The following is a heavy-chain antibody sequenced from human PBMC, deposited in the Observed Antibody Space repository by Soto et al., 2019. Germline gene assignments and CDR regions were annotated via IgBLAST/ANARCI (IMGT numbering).Heavy chain of an antibody. D-gene: IGHD1-1*01. V-gene: IGHV1-58*01. J-gene: IGHJ4*02. CDR2: IVVGSGNT. Sequence: QMQLVQSGPEVKKPGTSVKVSCKASGFTFTSSAVQWVRQARGQRLEWIGWIVVGSGNTNYAQKFQERVTITRDMAARTAYMELSSLGSEDRAVYYCAADRPLERRDYFDYWGQGTLVTVSS. CDR3: AADRPLERRDYFDY. CDR1: GFTFTSSA.